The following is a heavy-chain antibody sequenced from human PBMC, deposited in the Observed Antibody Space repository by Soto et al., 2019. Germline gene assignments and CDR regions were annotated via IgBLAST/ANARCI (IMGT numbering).Heavy chain of an antibody. CDR1: GFTFGTTD. CDR3: VKNSGWFNT. V-gene: IGHV3-23*01. D-gene: IGHD3-10*01. Sequence: QLLQSGGGLVQPGGSLTLSCEASGFTFGTTDMSWVRQAPGEGLEWVSTIDGSGGITYYADSVKGRFTISRDNSRNTVYLQMNSLRVDETALYYCVKNSGWFNTWGQGDLVPAS. J-gene: IGHJ5*02. CDR2: IDGSGGIT.